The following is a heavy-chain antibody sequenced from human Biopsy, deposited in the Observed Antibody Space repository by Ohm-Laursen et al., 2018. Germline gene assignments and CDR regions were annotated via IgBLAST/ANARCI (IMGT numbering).Heavy chain of an antibody. Sequence: GTLSLTWPVSGDSISSYYWSWIRQPPGKGLQWIGYVYYTGSTDYNPSLQSRVTISVDTSKNHFSLRLRSVTPADTAIYYRARERRKFPDKTVPGFLEPRGRGTLVTVSS. CDR1: GDSISSYY. D-gene: IGHD1-14*01. CDR3: ARERRKFPDKTVPGFLEP. J-gene: IGHJ2*01. CDR2: VYYTGST. V-gene: IGHV4-59*01.